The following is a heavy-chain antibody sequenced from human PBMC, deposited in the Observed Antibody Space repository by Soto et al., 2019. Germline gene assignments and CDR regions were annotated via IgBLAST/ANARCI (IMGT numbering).Heavy chain of an antibody. CDR2: ISSSSSYI. J-gene: IGHJ4*02. CDR1: GFTFSSYS. D-gene: IGHD3-3*01. V-gene: IGHV3-21*01. CDR3: ARDVQEDFGVVIPYYFDY. Sequence: EVQLVESGGGLVKPGGSLRLSCAASGFTFSSYSMNWVRQAPGKGLEWVSSISSSSSYIYYADSVKGRFTISRDNAQNSLYLQMNSLRAEDTAVYYCARDVQEDFGVVIPYYFDYWGQGTLVTVSS.